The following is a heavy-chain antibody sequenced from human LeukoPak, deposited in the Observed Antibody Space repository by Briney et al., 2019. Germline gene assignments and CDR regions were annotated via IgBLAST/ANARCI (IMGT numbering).Heavy chain of an antibody. CDR3: ARGLSLGYCSGGSCYSNHFQH. CDR1: GGSISSSSYY. D-gene: IGHD2-15*01. J-gene: IGHJ1*01. Sequence: SETLSLTCSVSGGSISSSSYYWGWIRQPPGKGLEWIGSIYYSGSTYYNPSLKSRVTISVDTSKNQFSLKLSSVTAADTAVYYCARGLSLGYCSGGSCYSNHFQHWGQGTLVTVSS. V-gene: IGHV4-39*07. CDR2: IYYSGST.